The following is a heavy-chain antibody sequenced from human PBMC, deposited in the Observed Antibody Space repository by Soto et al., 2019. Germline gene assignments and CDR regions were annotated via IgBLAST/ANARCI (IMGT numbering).Heavy chain of an antibody. J-gene: IGHJ6*02. CDR3: ARSPPIAAAAYYGMDV. D-gene: IGHD6-13*01. CDR2: IIPILGIA. Sequence: ASVKVSCKASGGTFSSYTISWVRQAPGQGLEWMGRIIPILGIANYAQKFQGRVTITADKSTSTAYMELSSLRSEDTAVYYCARSPPIAAAAYYGMDVWGQGTTVTVSS. V-gene: IGHV1-69*02. CDR1: GGTFSSYT.